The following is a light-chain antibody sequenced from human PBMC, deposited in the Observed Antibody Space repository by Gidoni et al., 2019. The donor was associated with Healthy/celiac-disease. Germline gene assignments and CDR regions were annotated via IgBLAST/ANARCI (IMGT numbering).Light chain of an antibody. Sequence: QSALTQPASVSGSPGQSITISCTGTSSDVGSYNPVTWYQQHPGKAPKLMIYEGSKRPSGVSIRFSGSKSGNTASLTISGLQAEDEADYYCCSYADSSTWVFGGGTKLTVL. CDR3: CSYADSSTWV. V-gene: IGLV2-23*01. J-gene: IGLJ2*01. CDR1: SSDVGSYNP. CDR2: EGS.